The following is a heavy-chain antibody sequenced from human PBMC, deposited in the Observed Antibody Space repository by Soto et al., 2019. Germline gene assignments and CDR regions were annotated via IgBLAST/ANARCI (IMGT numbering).Heavy chain of an antibody. CDR1: GFTFSDYY. CDR2: ISSSGNTI. CDR3: ARAPAGTSPFFDY. J-gene: IGHJ4*02. D-gene: IGHD6-13*01. Sequence: QVQLVESGGGLVKPGGSLRLSCAASGFTFSDYYMSWIRQAPGKGLEWVSYISSSGNTIYYADSVKGRFAISRDNAKNSLYLQMNSLRAEVTAVFYCARAPAGTSPFFDYWGQGALVTVSS. V-gene: IGHV3-11*01.